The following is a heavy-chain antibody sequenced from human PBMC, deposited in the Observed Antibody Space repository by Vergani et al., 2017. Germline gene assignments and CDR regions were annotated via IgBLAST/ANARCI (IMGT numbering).Heavy chain of an antibody. CDR2: IKSDVSIT. CDR1: GFSFSGYC. D-gene: IGHD5-12*01. V-gene: IGHV3-74*02. CDR3: VRARCSGPCFMSNWFDS. J-gene: IGHJ5*01. Sequence: EVQLVESGGGLVQPGGSLRLSCEGSGFSFSGYCMHWVRQSPEKGMVWFSRIKSDVSITNYADSVQGRFTISRDNAKNTLYLEMNSLRGDDTAIYYCVRARCSGPCFMSNWFDSWGQGTLVTVSS.